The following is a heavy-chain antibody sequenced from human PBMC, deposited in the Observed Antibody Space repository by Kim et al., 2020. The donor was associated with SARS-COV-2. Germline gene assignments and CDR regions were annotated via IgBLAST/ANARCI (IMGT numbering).Heavy chain of an antibody. CDR2: IYTSGIT. D-gene: IGHD6-13*01. V-gene: IGHV4-61*02. CDR1: GDSISSGSYY. CDR3: ARAGSGWFRGYYPYGLDV. J-gene: IGHJ6*02. Sequence: SETLSLTCTVSGDSISSGSYYWSWLRQPAGKGLEWVGRIYTSGITNYNPSLKSRVTISLDTSKNQVSLKMSSVTAADTAVYCCARAGSGWFRGYYPYGLDVWGQGTTVTVSS.